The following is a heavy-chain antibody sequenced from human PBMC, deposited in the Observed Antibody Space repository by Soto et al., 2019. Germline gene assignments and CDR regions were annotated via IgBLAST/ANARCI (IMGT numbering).Heavy chain of an antibody. CDR2: FYYSVTT. Sequence: PSAALSLTCTVSGDSITASYSNWAWIRQPPGKGLEWIGTFYYSVTTSQNPPLRSRITISGDTSRNQFSLNLRSVTAAESGVYYCAKLVRDDVRRSDLDHWGQGTLVTASS. V-gene: IGHV4-39*01. CDR3: AKLVRDDVRRSDLDH. D-gene: IGHD3-10*02. J-gene: IGHJ4*02. CDR1: GDSITASYSN.